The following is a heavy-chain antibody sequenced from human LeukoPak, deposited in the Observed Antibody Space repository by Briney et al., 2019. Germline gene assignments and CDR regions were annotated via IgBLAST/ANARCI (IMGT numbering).Heavy chain of an antibody. CDR3: AKVSQTYYYDSSGYNDFDY. Sequence: PGGSLRLSCAASGFTFSSYAMSWVRQAPGKGLEWVSAISGSGGSTYYADSVKGRFTISRDNSKNTLYLQMNSLRAEDTAVYYCAKVSQTYYYDSSGYNDFDYWGQGTLVTVSS. CDR2: ISGSGGST. J-gene: IGHJ4*02. V-gene: IGHV3-23*01. D-gene: IGHD3-22*01. CDR1: GFTFSSYA.